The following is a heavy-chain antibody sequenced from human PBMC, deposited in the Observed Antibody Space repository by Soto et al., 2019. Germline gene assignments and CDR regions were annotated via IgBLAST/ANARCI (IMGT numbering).Heavy chain of an antibody. CDR3: AKEVAAEFDP. V-gene: IGHV3-30*18. Sequence: ESGGGVVQPGRSLRLSCAASGFTFSSYGMHWVRQAPGKGLEWVAVISYDGSNKYYADSVKGRFTISRDNSKNTLYLQMNSLRAEDTAVYYCAKEVAAEFDPWGQGTLVTVSS. D-gene: IGHD6-13*01. CDR2: ISYDGSNK. CDR1: GFTFSSYG. J-gene: IGHJ5*02.